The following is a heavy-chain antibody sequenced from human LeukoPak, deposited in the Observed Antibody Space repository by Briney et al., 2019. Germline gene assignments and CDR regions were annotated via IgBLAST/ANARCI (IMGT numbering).Heavy chain of an antibody. CDR2: ISGSGGNT. CDR1: GFTFSSYA. J-gene: IGHJ6*03. D-gene: IGHD3-10*01. CDR3: AKDLITISSYYMDV. Sequence: GGSLRLSCAASGFTFSSYAMSWVRQAPGKGLEWVSTISGSGGNTYYADSVKGRFTISRDNSKNTLYLQMNSLRAEDTAEYYCAKDLITISSYYMDVWGKGTTVTVSS. V-gene: IGHV3-23*01.